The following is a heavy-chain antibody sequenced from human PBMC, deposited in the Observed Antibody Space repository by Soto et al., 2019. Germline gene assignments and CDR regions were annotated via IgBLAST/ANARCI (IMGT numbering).Heavy chain of an antibody. Sequence: GGSLRLSCAASGLTLSCCGMHWVRQAPGKGLEWVAVIWSNGRNTYYADSVQGRFTFSSDNSKNTLYLKMKSLRAEDTAVYYCVRERAPFDAFDIWGQGTMVTVSS. CDR2: IWSNGRNT. V-gene: IGHV3-33*01. CDR3: VRERAPFDAFDI. J-gene: IGHJ3*02. CDR1: GLTLSCCG.